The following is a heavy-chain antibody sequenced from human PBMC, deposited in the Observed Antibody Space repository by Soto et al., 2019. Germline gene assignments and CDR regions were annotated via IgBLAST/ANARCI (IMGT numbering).Heavy chain of an antibody. V-gene: IGHV4-59*01. CDR1: GDSISRYY. CDR3: ARDQGGEFLKGSGMDV. CDR2: IYYSGET. J-gene: IGHJ6*02. Sequence: QVQLQESGPGLVKPSETLSLTCTVSGDSISRYYWSWIRLSPGKGLEWIGYIYYSGETNYNPSVKSRVTISVTSTKNQFSLKLSSVTAADTAVYYCARDQGGEFLKGSGMDVWGQGTTVTVSS. D-gene: IGHD3-10*01.